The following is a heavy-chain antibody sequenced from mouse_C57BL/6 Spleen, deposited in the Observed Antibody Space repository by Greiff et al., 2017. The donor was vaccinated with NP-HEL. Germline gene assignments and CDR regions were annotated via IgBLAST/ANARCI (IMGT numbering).Heavy chain of an antibody. CDR3: ARSQERYYYGSRYGGYFDV. D-gene: IGHD1-1*01. CDR2: INPNNGGT. V-gene: IGHV1-18*01. CDR1: GYTFTDYN. Sequence: EVQLQQSGPELVKPGASVKIPCKASGYTFTDYNMDWVKQSHGKSLEWIGDINPNNGGTIYNQKFKGKATLTVDKSSSTAYMELRSLTSEDTAVYYCARSQERYYYGSRYGGYFDVWGTGTTVTVSS. J-gene: IGHJ1*03.